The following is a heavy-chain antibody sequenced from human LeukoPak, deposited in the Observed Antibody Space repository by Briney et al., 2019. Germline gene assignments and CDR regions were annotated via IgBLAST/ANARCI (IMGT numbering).Heavy chain of an antibody. CDR3: ARERQQLDHDAFDI. V-gene: IGHV3-74*01. D-gene: IGHD6-13*01. J-gene: IGHJ3*02. CDR2: MNNDGSGT. Sequence: GGSLRLSCAASGLTLSNYWMHWVRQAPGKGLVWVSRMNNDGSGTTYADSVRGRFTISRDNAKNTLYLQMNSLRVEDTAVYYCARERQQLDHDAFDIWGQGTMVTVSS. CDR1: GLTLSNYW.